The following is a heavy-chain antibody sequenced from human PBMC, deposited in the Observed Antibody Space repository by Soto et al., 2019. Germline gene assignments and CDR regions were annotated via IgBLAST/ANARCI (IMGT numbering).Heavy chain of an antibody. CDR1: GFTFSSYS. Sequence: EVQLVESGGGLVQPGGSLRLSCAASGFTFSSYSMNWVRQAPGKGLEWVSYISSSSSTIYYADSVKGRFTISRDKAKHSLSLQMNSLRDEDTAVYYSARETHYDSSRISLNCSDPWGQGTLVTVSS. CDR2: ISSSSSTI. CDR3: ARETHYDSSRISLNCSDP. J-gene: IGHJ5*02. V-gene: IGHV3-48*02. D-gene: IGHD3-22*01.